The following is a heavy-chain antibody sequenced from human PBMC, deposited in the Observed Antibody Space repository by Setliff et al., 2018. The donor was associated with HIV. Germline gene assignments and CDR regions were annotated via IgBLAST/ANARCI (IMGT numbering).Heavy chain of an antibody. Sequence: SETLSLTCTVSGGSIGGSSNYWGWIRQPPGKGLEWIGSIYYSGTTYYNPSLKSRVTISVDTSKNQFSLKLTSVTAADTAVYYCNIYYYYYMDVWGKGTTVTVSS. V-gene: IGHV4-39*07. CDR1: GGSIGGSSNY. CDR3: NIYYYYYMDV. CDR2: IYYSGTT. J-gene: IGHJ6*03.